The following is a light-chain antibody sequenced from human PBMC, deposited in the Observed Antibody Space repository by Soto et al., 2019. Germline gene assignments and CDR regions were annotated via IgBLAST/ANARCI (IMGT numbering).Light chain of an antibody. V-gene: IGLV2-23*01. CDR3: FSYAGNSVYV. J-gene: IGLJ1*01. CDR1: SSNVGSYNL. CDR2: EGT. Sequence: QSVLTQPASVSGSPERSITISCTGTSSNVGSYNLVSWFQQLPGKVPKLMIYEGTKRPSGVSDRFSGSKSGNTASLTISGLQAEDEAGYYCFSYAGNSVYVFGTGTKVTVL.